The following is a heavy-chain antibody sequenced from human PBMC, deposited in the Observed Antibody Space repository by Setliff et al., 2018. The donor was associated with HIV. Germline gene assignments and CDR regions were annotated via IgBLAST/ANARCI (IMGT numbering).Heavy chain of an antibody. CDR2: IKNDGSEK. Sequence: PGGSLRLSCVVSGFSFDKFWMNWVRQAPGKGLEWVANIKNDGSEKYYVDSVKGRFTISRDNAKSSLFLQMNNLRGEDTAVYYCVIFSYSSGWGQGTQVTVSS. V-gene: IGHV3-7*03. J-gene: IGHJ4*02. CDR3: VIFSYSSG. CDR1: GFSFDKFW. D-gene: IGHD1-26*01.